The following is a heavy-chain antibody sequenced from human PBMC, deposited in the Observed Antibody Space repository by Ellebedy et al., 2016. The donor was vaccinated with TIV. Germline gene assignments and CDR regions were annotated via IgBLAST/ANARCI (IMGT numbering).Heavy chain of an antibody. V-gene: IGHV1-2*02. CDR3: ARWGLTPQGVNHDAFDI. Sequence: ASVKVSCXASGYTFTGYYMHWVRQAPGQGLEWMGWINPNSGGTNYAQKFQGRVTMTRDTSISTAYMELSRLRSDDTAVYYCARWGLTPQGVNHDAFDIWGQGTMVTVSS. D-gene: IGHD7-27*01. J-gene: IGHJ3*02. CDR1: GYTFTGYY. CDR2: INPNSGGT.